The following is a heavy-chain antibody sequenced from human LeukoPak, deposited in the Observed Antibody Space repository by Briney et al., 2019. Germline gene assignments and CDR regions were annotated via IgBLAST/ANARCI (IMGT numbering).Heavy chain of an antibody. V-gene: IGHV1-2*02. Sequence: GASVKVSCKASGYTFTGYYMHWVRQAPGQGLEWMGWINPNSGGTNYAQKFQGRVTMTRDTSISTAYMELSRLRSDDTAVYYCARDLLRGSYGYGYYFDYWGQGTLVTVSS. J-gene: IGHJ4*02. CDR2: INPNSGGT. CDR1: GYTFTGYY. CDR3: ARDLLRGSYGYGYYFDY. D-gene: IGHD5-18*01.